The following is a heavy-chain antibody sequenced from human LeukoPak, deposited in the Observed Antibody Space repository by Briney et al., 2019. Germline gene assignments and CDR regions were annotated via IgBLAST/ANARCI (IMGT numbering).Heavy chain of an antibody. Sequence: SETLSLTCTVCGGSISSYYWSWIRQPPGEGLEWIGYIYYSGSTNYNPSLKSRVTISVDTSKNPFSLKLSSVTAADTAVYYCARVGYYDSSGYVNWFDPWGQGTLVTVSS. CDR2: IYYSGST. CDR1: GGSISSYY. CDR3: ARVGYYDSSGYVNWFDP. J-gene: IGHJ5*02. V-gene: IGHV4-59*01. D-gene: IGHD3-22*01.